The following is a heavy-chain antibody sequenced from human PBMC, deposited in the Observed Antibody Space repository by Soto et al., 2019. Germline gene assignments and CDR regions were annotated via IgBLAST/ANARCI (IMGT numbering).Heavy chain of an antibody. CDR3: GRDEVRNGVGV. CDR1: VFTFSSYA. J-gene: IGHJ6*02. Sequence: PGGSLRLSCAASVFTFSSYAMSLVRQAPGEGLDWVSAISGSGGSTYYADSVKGRFTISGYNAKNSVYLQMNSLRADDTALYYCGRDEVRNGVGVWGQGTTVAVSS. V-gene: IGHV3-23*01. CDR2: ISGSGGST.